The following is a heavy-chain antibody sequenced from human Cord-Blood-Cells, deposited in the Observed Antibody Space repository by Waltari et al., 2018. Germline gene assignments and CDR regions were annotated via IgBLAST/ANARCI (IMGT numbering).Heavy chain of an antibody. Sequence: QVQLVQSGAEVKKPGSSVKVSCKASGGTFSSYAISWVRQAPGQALEWMGRIIPILGIANYDQKFQGRVTITADKATTTAYMAVSSLRSEETAVYYCAGDSCVRGFTVTTAFDIWGRGTMVTVSS. CDR3: AGDSCVRGFTVTTAFDI. V-gene: IGHV1-69*09. CDR1: GGTFSSYA. CDR2: IIPILGIA. D-gene: IGHD4-4*01. J-gene: IGHJ3*02.